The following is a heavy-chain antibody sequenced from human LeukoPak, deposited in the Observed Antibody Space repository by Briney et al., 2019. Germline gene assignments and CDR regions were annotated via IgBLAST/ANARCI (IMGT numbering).Heavy chain of an antibody. D-gene: IGHD5-18*01. Sequence: GASVKVSCKASGYTFTSYGISWVRQAPGQGLEWMGWISAYNGNTNYAQKLQGRVTMTTDTSKSTGYMELRSLRSDDTAVYYCARVSRGYRYGYAADYWGQGTLVTVSS. J-gene: IGHJ4*02. V-gene: IGHV1-18*01. CDR3: ARVSRGYRYGYAADY. CDR2: ISAYNGNT. CDR1: GYTFTSYG.